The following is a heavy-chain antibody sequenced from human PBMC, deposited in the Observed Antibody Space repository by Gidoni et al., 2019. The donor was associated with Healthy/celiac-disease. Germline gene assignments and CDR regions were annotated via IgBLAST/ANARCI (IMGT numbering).Heavy chain of an antibody. CDR1: GGSRASGHYY. J-gene: IGHJ4*02. CDR2: TYSSVST. V-gene: IGHV4-30-4*01. Sequence: QLQLQASGPGLVKPPQSLSPPCPLFGGSRASGHYYWSWIRPPPGKGLDWIGYTYSSVSTNINPAIKSRVTISVDTSKNQFSRKRRSVPADDPAVYYCARAPEERALDYGDRAAPRRTGADYFDYWGQGTLVTVSS. D-gene: IGHD4-17*01. CDR3: ARAPEERALDYGDRAAPRRTGADYFDY.